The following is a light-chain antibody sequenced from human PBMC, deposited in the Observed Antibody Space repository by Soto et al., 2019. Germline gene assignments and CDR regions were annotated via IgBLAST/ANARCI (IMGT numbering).Light chain of an antibody. CDR2: DVS. CDR1: SSDVGRYNY. J-gene: IGLJ1*01. CDR3: SSYTSSNPGV. V-gene: IGLV2-14*03. Sequence: QSALAQPASVSGSPGQSIAISCTGTSSDVGRYNYVSWFQHHPGKAPKLMIYDVSNRPSGVSDRFSGSKSGNTASLTISALQAEDEADYYCSSYTSSNPGVFGTGTKLTVL.